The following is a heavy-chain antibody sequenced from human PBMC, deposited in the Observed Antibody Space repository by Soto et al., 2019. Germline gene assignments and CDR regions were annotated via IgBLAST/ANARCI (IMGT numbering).Heavy chain of an antibody. CDR1: GFTFSSYS. D-gene: IGHD3-22*01. Sequence: GGSLRLSCAASGFTFSSYSMSWVRQAPGKGLEWVSSISSSSSYIYHADSVKGRFTISRDNAKNSLYLQMNSLRAEDTAVYYCARWLPPTYYYYYYMDVWGKGTTVTVSS. CDR2: ISSSSSYI. J-gene: IGHJ6*03. CDR3: ARWLPPTYYYYYYMDV. V-gene: IGHV3-21*01.